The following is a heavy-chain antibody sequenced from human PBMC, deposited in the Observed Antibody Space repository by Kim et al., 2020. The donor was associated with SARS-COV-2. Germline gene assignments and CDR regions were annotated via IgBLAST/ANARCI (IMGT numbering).Heavy chain of an antibody. CDR3: AADIVVVVAAIGY. J-gene: IGHJ4*02. D-gene: IGHD2-15*01. V-gene: IGHV3-30*02. Sequence: EDTVKGQLTTSIDNSKNTLYLQMNSLRAEDTAVYYCAADIVVVVAAIGYWGQGTLVTVSS.